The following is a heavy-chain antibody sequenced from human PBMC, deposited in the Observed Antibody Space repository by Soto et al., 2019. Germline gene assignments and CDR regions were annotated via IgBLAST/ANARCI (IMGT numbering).Heavy chain of an antibody. CDR2: IYYSGST. CDR1: GGSISSGDYY. CDR3: AREGYSYGQYYFDY. D-gene: IGHD5-18*01. J-gene: IGHJ4*02. V-gene: IGHV4-30-4*01. Sequence: SETLSLTCTVSGGSISSGDYYWSWIRQPPGKGLEWIGYIYYSGSTYYNPSLKSRVTISVDTSKNQFSLKLSSVTAADTAVYYCAREGYSYGQYYFDYWGQGTLVTVSS.